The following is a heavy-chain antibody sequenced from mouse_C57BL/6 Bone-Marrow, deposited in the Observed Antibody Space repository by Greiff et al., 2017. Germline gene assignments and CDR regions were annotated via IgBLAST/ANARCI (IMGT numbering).Heavy chain of an antibody. CDR3: TRDPYYDGSSYDWYFDV. D-gene: IGHD1-1*01. CDR2: ISSGGDYI. V-gene: IGHV5-9-1*02. J-gene: IGHJ1*03. Sequence: EVQVVESGEGLVKPGGSLKLSCAASGFTFSSYAMSWVRQTPEKRLEWVAYISSGGDYIYYADTVKGRFTISRDNARNTLYLQMSSLKSEDTAMYYCTRDPYYDGSSYDWYFDVWCTGTTVTVSS. CDR1: GFTFSSYA.